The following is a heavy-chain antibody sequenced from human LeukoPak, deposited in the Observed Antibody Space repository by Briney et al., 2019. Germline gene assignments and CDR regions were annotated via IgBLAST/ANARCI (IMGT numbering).Heavy chain of an antibody. CDR1: GGSSNSGDYY. CDR2: IYYSGGT. Sequence: SETLSLTCTVSGGSSNSGDYYWSWIRQPPGKGLEWIGYIYYSGGTYYNPSLKSRVTISVDRSKNQFSLKLSSVTAADTAVYYCARAAAGNYGMDVWGQGTTVTVSS. J-gene: IGHJ6*02. D-gene: IGHD6-13*01. CDR3: ARAAAGNYGMDV. V-gene: IGHV4-30-4*01.